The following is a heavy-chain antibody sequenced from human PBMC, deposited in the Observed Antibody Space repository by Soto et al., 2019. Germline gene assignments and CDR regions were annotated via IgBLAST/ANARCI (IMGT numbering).Heavy chain of an antibody. V-gene: IGHV4-30-2*01. J-gene: IGHJ4*02. CDR3: TRFSSTVTTLDY. D-gene: IGHD2-2*01. CDR1: GCSISSGGYS. CDR2: IYHSGST. Sequence: SETLSLTCAVSGCSISSGGYSWSWIRQPPGKGLEWVGYIYHSGSTYYNPSLKSRVTISIDRSKNQFSLKLSSVTAADTAVYYCTRFSSTVTTLDYWGQGTLVTVSS.